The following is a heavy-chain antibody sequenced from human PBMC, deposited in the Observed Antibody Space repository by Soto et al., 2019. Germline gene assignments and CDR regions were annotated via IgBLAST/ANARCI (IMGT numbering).Heavy chain of an antibody. D-gene: IGHD5-12*01. Sequence: GGSLRLSCAASGFTFSNAWMSWVRQAPGKGLEWVGRIKSKTDGGTTDYAAPVKGRITISRDDSKNTLYLQMNSLKTEDTAVHYCTTGRDGYNYYFDYWGQGTLVTVSS. CDR2: IKSKTDGGTT. CDR1: GFTFSNAW. J-gene: IGHJ4*02. CDR3: TTGRDGYNYYFDY. V-gene: IGHV3-15*01.